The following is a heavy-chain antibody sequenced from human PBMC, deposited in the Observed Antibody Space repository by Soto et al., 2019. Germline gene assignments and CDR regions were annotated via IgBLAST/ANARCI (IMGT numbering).Heavy chain of an antibody. Sequence: GGSLRLSCEVSGFTFSNAWMNWVRQAPGKGLEWVAYIKPDGSATYYVDSVKGRFTISRDNAKNSLYLQMNSLRVEDTSVYYCARAGYCGPGCYYYFDYWGQGTLVTVSS. D-gene: IGHD2-21*02. J-gene: IGHJ4*02. CDR1: GFTFSNAW. CDR2: IKPDGSAT. CDR3: ARAGYCGPGCYYYFDY. V-gene: IGHV3-7*01.